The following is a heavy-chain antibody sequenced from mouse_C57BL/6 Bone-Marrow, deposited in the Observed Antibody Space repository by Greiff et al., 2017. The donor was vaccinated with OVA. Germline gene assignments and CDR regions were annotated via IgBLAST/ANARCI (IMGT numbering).Heavy chain of an antibody. D-gene: IGHD6-5*01. Sequence: EVQLQQSGAELVRPGASVKLSCTASGFNIKDYYMHWVKQRPEQGLEWIGRIDPEDGDTEYAPKFQGKATMTADTSSNTAYLQLSSLTSEDTAVYYCTTWGLWDTGAMDYWGQGTSVTVSS. J-gene: IGHJ4*01. V-gene: IGHV14-1*01. CDR2: IDPEDGDT. CDR1: GFNIKDYY. CDR3: TTWGLWDTGAMDY.